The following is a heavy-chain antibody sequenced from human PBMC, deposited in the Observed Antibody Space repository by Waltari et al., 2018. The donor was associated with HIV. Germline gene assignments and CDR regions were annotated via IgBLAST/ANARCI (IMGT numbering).Heavy chain of an antibody. CDR1: GGSIDITIHY. D-gene: IGHD7-27*01. Sequence: QMQLQESGTGLLTPSETLSLTCNVSGGSIDITIHYWGWVRQPPGKKLEWKGSVFSSGKTYYNPPRKSLVTFPIDTAKNHFFLKLSSVAAAERAIYICARLHARQVNSWGSWSTGFWSFDRWRRGTLVTVSS. J-gene: IGHJ2*01. CDR3: ARLHARQVNSWGSWSTGFWSFDR. CDR2: VFSSGKT. V-gene: IGHV4-39*01.